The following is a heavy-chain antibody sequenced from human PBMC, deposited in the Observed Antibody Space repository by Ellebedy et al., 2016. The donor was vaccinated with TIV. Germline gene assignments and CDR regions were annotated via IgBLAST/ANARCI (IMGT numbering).Heavy chain of an antibody. V-gene: IGHV4-39*07. CDR2: IYYTGST. CDR3: VRGLGIARF. D-gene: IGHD6-13*01. CDR1: GGSISNSSYS. Sequence: MPSETLSLTCTVSGGSISNSSYSWGWIRQPPGKGLEWIGSIYYTGSTHYNPSLKSRVTMSVDTSKNQLSLKLSSVTVADGAVYYCVRGLGIARFWGQGTQVTVSS. J-gene: IGHJ4*02.